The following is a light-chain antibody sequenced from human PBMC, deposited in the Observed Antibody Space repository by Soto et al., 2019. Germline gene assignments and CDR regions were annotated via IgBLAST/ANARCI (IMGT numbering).Light chain of an antibody. CDR2: KAS. CDR1: QSISSW. CDR3: QQYNSYPFT. J-gene: IGKJ3*01. V-gene: IGKV1-5*03. Sequence: DIQMTQSPSTLSASVGDRVTITCRASQSISSWLAWYQQKPGKAPKLLIYKASSLESGVPSRFSGSGSATDFTLTISSLQPDVFATYYCQQYNSYPFTFGPGTKVDIK.